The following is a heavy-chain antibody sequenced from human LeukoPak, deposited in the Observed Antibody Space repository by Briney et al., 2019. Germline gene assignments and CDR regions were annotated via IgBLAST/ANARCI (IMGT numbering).Heavy chain of an antibody. CDR1: GFTFSSYA. V-gene: IGHV3-23*01. Sequence: QTGGSLRLSCAASGFTFSSYAMSWVRQAPGKGLEWVSAISGSGGSTYYADSVKGRFTISRDNSKNTLYLQMNSLRAEDTAVYYCAKDLRITMIVAVSLPRPIQDAFDIWGQGTMVTVSS. D-gene: IGHD3-22*01. CDR2: ISGSGGST. J-gene: IGHJ3*02. CDR3: AKDLRITMIVAVSLPRPIQDAFDI.